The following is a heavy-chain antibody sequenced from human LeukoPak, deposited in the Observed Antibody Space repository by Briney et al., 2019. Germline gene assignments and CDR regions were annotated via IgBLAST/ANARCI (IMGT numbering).Heavy chain of an antibody. J-gene: IGHJ4*02. D-gene: IGHD1-26*01. CDR2: INSDGSST. CDR3: ARAPSSGSYYGLFDY. CDR1: GFTFSSYW. V-gene: IGHV3-74*01. Sequence: GSLRLSCAASGFTFSSYWMHWVRQAPGKGLVWVSRINSDGSSTSYADSVKGRFTISRDNAKNTLYLQMNSLRAEDTAVYYCARAPSSGSYYGLFDYWGQGTLVTVSS.